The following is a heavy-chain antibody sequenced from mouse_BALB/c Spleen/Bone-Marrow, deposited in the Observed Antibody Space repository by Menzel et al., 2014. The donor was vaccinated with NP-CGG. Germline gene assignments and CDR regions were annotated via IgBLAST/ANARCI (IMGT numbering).Heavy chain of an antibody. Sequence: EVQVVESGGGLVQPGGSRKLSCAASGFTFSSFGMHWVRQTPEKGLEWVAYISSGSSTIYYADTVEGRFTISRDNPKNTLFLQVTSLRSEDAAMYYCTRRGNWDAFDYWGQGTTLTVSS. D-gene: IGHD4-1*01. V-gene: IGHV5-17*02. J-gene: IGHJ2*01. CDR1: GFTFSSFG. CDR2: ISSGSSTI. CDR3: TRRGNWDAFDY.